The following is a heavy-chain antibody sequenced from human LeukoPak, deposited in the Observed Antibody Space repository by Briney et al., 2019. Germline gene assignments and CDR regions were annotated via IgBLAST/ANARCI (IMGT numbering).Heavy chain of an antibody. Sequence: SGPTLVNPTQTLTLTCTFSGFSLSTSGMCVSWIRQPPGKALEWLARIDWDDDKYYSTSLKTRLTISKDTSKNQVVLTMTNMDPVDTATYYCARIPGYCSGGSCYWRFDPWGQGTLVTVSS. D-gene: IGHD2-15*01. CDR2: IDWDDDK. CDR3: ARIPGYCSGGSCYWRFDP. CDR1: GFSLSTSGMC. J-gene: IGHJ5*02. V-gene: IGHV2-70*11.